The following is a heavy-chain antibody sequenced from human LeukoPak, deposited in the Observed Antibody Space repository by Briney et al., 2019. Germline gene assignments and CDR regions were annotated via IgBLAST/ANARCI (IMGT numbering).Heavy chain of an antibody. Sequence: ASVKVSCKASGYTFTGYYMHWVRQAPGQGLEWMGWINPNSGGTNYAQKFQGRVTMTRDTSISTAYMEPSRLRSDDTAVYYCARSIVVVPAPYYWGQGTLVTVSS. CDR1: GYTFTGYY. J-gene: IGHJ4*02. D-gene: IGHD2-2*01. CDR2: INPNSGGT. V-gene: IGHV1-2*02. CDR3: ARSIVVVPAPYY.